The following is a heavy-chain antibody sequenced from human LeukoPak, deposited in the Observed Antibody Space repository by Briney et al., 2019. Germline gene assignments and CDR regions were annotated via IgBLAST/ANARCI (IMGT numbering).Heavy chain of an antibody. J-gene: IGHJ4*02. CDR1: GFTFSASP. Sequence: GGSLRLSCAASGFTFSASPMHWVRQASGKGLEWVGRITGTYATAYTASVKGRFTISRDDSKYTTYLQMNSLETEDTAVYYCTREGCGATSCYTNDYWGQGTLVTVSS. V-gene: IGHV3-73*01. CDR3: TREGCGATSCYTNDY. CDR2: ITGTYAT. D-gene: IGHD2-2*02.